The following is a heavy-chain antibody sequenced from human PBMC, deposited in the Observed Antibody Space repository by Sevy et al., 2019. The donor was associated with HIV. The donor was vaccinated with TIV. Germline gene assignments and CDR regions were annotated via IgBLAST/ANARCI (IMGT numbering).Heavy chain of an antibody. CDR2: ISSSSSTI. J-gene: IGHJ6*02. CDR1: GFTFSSYS. Sequence: GGCLRLSCAASGFTFSSYSMNWVRQAPGKGLEWVSYISSSSSTIYYADSVKGRFTISRDNAKNSLYLQMNSLRAEDTAVYYCARDPIQYCSSTSCYDDYYYYYGMDVWGQGTTVTVSS. D-gene: IGHD2-2*01. V-gene: IGHV3-48*01. CDR3: ARDPIQYCSSTSCYDDYYYYYGMDV.